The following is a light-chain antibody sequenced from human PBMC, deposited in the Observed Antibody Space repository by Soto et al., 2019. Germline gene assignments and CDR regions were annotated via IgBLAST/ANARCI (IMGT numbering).Light chain of an antibody. Sequence: DIQMTQSPSSLSASVGDRVIITCRASQSVSSDLNWYQQKAGKPPKLLIFAASSLQSGVPSRFSGSGSGTHFTLTISNLRPEDFATYYCQHIYSIPITFGQGTRLEIK. CDR2: AAS. CDR3: QHIYSIPIT. CDR1: QSVSSD. V-gene: IGKV1-39*01. J-gene: IGKJ5*01.